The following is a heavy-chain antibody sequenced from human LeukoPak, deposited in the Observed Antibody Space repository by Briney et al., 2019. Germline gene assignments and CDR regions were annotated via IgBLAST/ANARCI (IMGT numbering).Heavy chain of an antibody. CDR1: GYTFTGYY. D-gene: IGHD3-10*01. J-gene: IGHJ5*02. CDR2: INPNNGGT. V-gene: IGHV1-2*02. CDR3: ARAVMVRGVIQEYLSWFDP. Sequence: ASVKVSCKASGYTFTGYYMHWVRQAPGQGLEWMGWINPNNGGTNYAQKFQGRATMTRDTSISTAYMELSRLRSDDTAVYYCARAVMVRGVIQEYLSWFDPWGQGTLVTVSS.